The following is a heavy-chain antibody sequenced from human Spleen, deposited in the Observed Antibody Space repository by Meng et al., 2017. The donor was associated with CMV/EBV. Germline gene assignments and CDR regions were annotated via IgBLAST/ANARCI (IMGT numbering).Heavy chain of an antibody. J-gene: IGHJ4*02. V-gene: IGHV3-64*02. CDR1: GFSFSRYG. CDR3: ARGMMGAFDY. CDR2: ISSDGGST. D-gene: IGHD3-16*01. Sequence: GESLKISCAASGFSFSRYGLYWVRQAPGKGLEYVSVISSDGGSTYYADSVKGRFTISRDISKNTLYLQMGSLRPEDMGVYYCARGMMGAFDYWGQGTLVTVSS.